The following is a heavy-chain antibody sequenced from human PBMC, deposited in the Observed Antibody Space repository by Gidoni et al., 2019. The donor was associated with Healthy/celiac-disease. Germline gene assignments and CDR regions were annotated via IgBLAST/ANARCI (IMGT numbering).Heavy chain of an antibody. CDR1: GCTFSSDS. D-gene: IGHD3-22*01. CDR2: FSRSISYI. CDR3: AREGATMIVVGDAFDI. J-gene: IGHJ3*02. Sequence: EVQLVESGGGLVKPGGCLRRSWAASGCTFSSDSMNWVRQAPGKGLEWVSSFSRSISYISYADSVKGRFTISRDNAKNSLYLQMNSLRAEDTAVYYCAREGATMIVVGDAFDIWGQGTMVTVSS. V-gene: IGHV3-21*01.